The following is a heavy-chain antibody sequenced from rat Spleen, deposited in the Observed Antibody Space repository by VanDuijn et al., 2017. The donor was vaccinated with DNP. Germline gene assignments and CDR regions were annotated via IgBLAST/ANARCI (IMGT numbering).Heavy chain of an antibody. Sequence: EVQLVETGGGLVQPGRSLKLSCVASGFTFSSYWMYWIRQAPGKGLEWVASISNTGDTTYYSDSVKGRFSLSRDNVKSTLYLQMDSLRSEDTATYYCARQDPFDYWGQGVMVTVSS. CDR1: GFTFSSYW. V-gene: IGHV5-31*01. CDR3: ARQDPFDY. CDR2: ISNTGDTT. J-gene: IGHJ2*01.